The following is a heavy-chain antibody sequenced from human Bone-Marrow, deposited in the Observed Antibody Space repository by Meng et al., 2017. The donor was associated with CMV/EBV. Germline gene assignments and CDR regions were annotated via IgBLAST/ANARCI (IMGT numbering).Heavy chain of an antibody. CDR2: ISAYNGNT. CDR1: GYTFTSYG. V-gene: IGHV1-18*04. Sequence: ASVKVSCKASGYTFTSYGISWVRQAPGQGLEWMGWISAYNGNTNYAQKLQGRVTMTTDTSTSTAYMELRSLRSDDTAVYYCARDPPGGYCSSTSCYNFSYYYGMDVWGQGTTVTVYS. CDR3: ARDPPGGYCSSTSCYNFSYYYGMDV. J-gene: IGHJ6*01. D-gene: IGHD2-2*02.